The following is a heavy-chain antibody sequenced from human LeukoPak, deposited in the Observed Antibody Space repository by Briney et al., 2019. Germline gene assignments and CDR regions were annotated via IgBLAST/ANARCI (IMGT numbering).Heavy chain of an antibody. Sequence: SVTVSCKASGFTFTSSAMQWVRQARGQRLEWIGWIVVGSGNTNYAQKFQERVTITRDRSTSTAYMELSSLRSEDTTVYYCAAIIGAVTGDAFDIWGQGTMVTVSS. CDR3: AAIIGAVTGDAFDI. CDR2: IVVGSGNT. CDR1: GFTFTSSA. D-gene: IGHD2-21*02. J-gene: IGHJ3*02. V-gene: IGHV1-58*02.